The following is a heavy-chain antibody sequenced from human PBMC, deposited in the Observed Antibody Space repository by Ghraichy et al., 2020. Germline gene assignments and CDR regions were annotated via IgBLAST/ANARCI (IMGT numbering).Heavy chain of an antibody. J-gene: IGHJ4*02. CDR1: GFTFSSYR. V-gene: IGHV3-48*02. CDR2: INFGGSL. CDR3: SRDLSDYDSPHYIDH. Sequence: GGSLRLSCVTSGFTFSSYRMNWVRQAPGKGLEWLSYINFGGSLYYADSVKGRFTISKDNAKNSLYLHMNSLRDEDTAVYFCSRDLSDYDSPHYIDHWGQGTLVTVSS. D-gene: IGHD5-12*01.